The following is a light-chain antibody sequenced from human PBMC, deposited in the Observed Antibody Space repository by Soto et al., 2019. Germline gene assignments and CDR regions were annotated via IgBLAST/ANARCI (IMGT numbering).Light chain of an antibody. Sequence: EIVMTQSPATLSVYPGERATLSCRASQSVSTNLAWYQQKPGRAPRLLMYGASTRATGIPARFSGSGSGTEFTLTISSLQSEDFAVYYCQQYHNWPPYTFGQGTKLEIK. V-gene: IGKV3-15*01. J-gene: IGKJ2*01. CDR1: QSVSTN. CDR2: GAS. CDR3: QQYHNWPPYT.